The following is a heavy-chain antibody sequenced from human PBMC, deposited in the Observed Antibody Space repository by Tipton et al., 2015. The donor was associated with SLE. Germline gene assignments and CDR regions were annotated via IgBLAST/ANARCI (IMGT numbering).Heavy chain of an antibody. V-gene: IGHV4-59*01. CDR3: ARERQGYGSEPFFDY. Sequence: TLSLTCTVSGGPISSYYWSWIRQPPGKGLEWIGYIYYSGSTNYNPSLKSRVTISVDTSKNQFSLKLSSVTAADTAVYYCARERQGYGSEPFFDYWGQGTLVTVSS. CDR1: GGPISSYY. J-gene: IGHJ4*02. CDR2: IYYSGST. D-gene: IGHD3-10*01.